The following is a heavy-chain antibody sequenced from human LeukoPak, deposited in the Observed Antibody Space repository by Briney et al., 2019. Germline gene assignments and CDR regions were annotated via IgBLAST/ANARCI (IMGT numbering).Heavy chain of an antibody. V-gene: IGHV1-2*02. Sequence: ASEKVSCKASGYTFIDSYLHWVRQAPGQGLEWMGWINPNSGSTNYAQKFRGRVTMTRDTSISTVYMELSRLTSDDTAVYYCARPHGVDGTDVFQRWGQGTLVTVSS. D-gene: IGHD1-1*01. CDR2: INPNSGST. CDR1: GYTFIDSY. CDR3: ARPHGVDGTDVFQR. J-gene: IGHJ1*01.